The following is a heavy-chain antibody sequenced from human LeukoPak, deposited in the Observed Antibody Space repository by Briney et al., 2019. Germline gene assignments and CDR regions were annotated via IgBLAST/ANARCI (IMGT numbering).Heavy chain of an antibody. V-gene: IGHV3-49*04. CDR1: GFTFGDYA. CDR2: IRSKAYGGTT. Sequence: PGGSLRLSCTASGFTFGDYAMSWVRQAPGKGLEWVGFIRSKAYGGTTEYAASVKGRFTISRDDSKSIAYLQMNSLKTEDTAVYYFTRFRGRYGFDNGAQETLVTVSS. D-gene: IGHD3-16*01. J-gene: IGHJ4*02. CDR3: TRFRGRYGFDN.